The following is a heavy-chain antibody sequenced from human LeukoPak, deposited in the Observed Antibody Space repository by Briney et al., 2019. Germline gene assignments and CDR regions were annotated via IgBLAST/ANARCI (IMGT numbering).Heavy chain of an antibody. CDR3: ARGNSGHCTGATCYALDY. CDR2: IWCDGSNK. CDR1: GFMFSNYG. D-gene: IGHD2-2*01. Sequence: GGSLRLSCAASGFMFSNYGMHWVRQAPGKGLEWVALIWCDGSNKYYADSVKGRFTISRDNSRNTLYLQMASLRAEDTAVYYCARGNSGHCTGATCYALDYWGQGTLVTVSS. J-gene: IGHJ4*02. V-gene: IGHV3-33*01.